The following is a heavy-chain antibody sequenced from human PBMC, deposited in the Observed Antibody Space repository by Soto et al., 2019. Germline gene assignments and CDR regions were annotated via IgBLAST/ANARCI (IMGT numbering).Heavy chain of an antibody. CDR2: MNPNSGNT. CDR1: GYTFTSYD. Sequence: GASVKVSCKASGYTFTSYDINWVRQATGQGLEWMGWMNPNSGNTGYAQKFQGRVTMTRNTSISTAYMELSSLRSEDTAVYYCARGIAAAGHRDYWGQGTLVTVSS. J-gene: IGHJ4*02. D-gene: IGHD6-13*01. V-gene: IGHV1-8*01. CDR3: ARGIAAAGHRDY.